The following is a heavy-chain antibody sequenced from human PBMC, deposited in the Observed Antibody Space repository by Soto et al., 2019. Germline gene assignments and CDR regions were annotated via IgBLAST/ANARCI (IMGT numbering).Heavy chain of an antibody. CDR1: GFSLSNARMG. J-gene: IGHJ4*02. D-gene: IGHD3-22*01. V-gene: IGHV2-26*01. Sequence: QVTLKESGPVLVKPTETLTLTCTVSGFSLSNARMGVSWIRQPPGKALEWLAHIFSNDEKSYSTSLKSMLTISKDTSKSQVVLTMTNMDPVDTATYYCARIRVDYYDSSGYYYGNTIDYWGQGTLVTVSS. CDR3: ARIRVDYYDSSGYYYGNTIDY. CDR2: IFSNDEK.